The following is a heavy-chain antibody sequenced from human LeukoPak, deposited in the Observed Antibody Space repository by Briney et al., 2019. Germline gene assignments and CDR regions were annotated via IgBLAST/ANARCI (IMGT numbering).Heavy chain of an antibody. CDR2: ISGSGGST. J-gene: IGHJ3*02. CDR1: GFTFSSYA. CDR3: ATLNSVYDAFDI. Sequence: GGSLRLSCAASGFTFSSYAMSWVRQAPGKGLEWVSAISGSGGSTYYADSVKGRFTISRDNSNDTLYLQVSSLRAEDTAVYYCATLNSVYDAFDIWGQGTVVTVSS. V-gene: IGHV3-23*01. D-gene: IGHD1/OR15-1a*01.